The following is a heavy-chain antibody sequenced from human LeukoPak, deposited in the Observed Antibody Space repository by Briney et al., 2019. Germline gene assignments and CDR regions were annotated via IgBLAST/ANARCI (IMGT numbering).Heavy chain of an antibody. CDR2: INPNSGGT. D-gene: IGHD6-13*01. Sequence: ASVTVSCKASGYTFTSYYMHWVRQAPGQGLEWMGWINPNSGGTNYAQKFQGWVTMTRDTSISTAYMELSRLRSDDTAVYYCARVRGDSSSWFTFDYWGQGTLVTVSS. V-gene: IGHV1-2*04. J-gene: IGHJ4*02. CDR3: ARVRGDSSSWFTFDY. CDR1: GYTFTSYY.